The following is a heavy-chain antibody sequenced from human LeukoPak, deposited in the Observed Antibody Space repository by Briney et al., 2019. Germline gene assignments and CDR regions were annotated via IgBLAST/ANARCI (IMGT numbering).Heavy chain of an antibody. CDR1: GYTFISYY. CDR2: INPGGGGT. J-gene: IGHJ5*02. Sequence: ASVKVSCKTSGYTFISYYMHWVRQAPGQGLEWMGIINPGGGGTTYAQKFQGRVTMTRDTSISTAYMELSRLRSDDTAVYYCARDIVMVTYWFDPWGQGTLVTVSS. CDR3: ARDIVMVTYWFDP. V-gene: IGHV1-46*01. D-gene: IGHD5-18*01.